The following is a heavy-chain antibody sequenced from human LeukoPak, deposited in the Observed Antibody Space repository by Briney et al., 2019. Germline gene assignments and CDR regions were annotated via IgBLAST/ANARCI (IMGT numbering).Heavy chain of an antibody. CDR3: ARDWGPYGSGSYLYY. D-gene: IGHD3-10*01. CDR2: IYFTGTT. V-gene: IGHV4-4*07. CDR1: GGSFSGYY. Sequence: PSETLSLTCAVYGGSFSGYYWSWIRQPAGKGLEWIGRIYFTGTTNYNPSLKSRVTMSVDTSKNQLSLILSSVTAADTALYYCARDWGPYGSGSYLYYWGLGILVTVSS. J-gene: IGHJ4*02.